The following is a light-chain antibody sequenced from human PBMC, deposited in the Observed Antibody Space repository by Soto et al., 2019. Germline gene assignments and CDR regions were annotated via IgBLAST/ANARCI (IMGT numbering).Light chain of an antibody. CDR1: NIGRKS. CDR2: YDS. V-gene: IGLV3-21*04. CDR3: QVWDSSSDHRHVV. Sequence: SYELTQPPSVSVAPGKTARITCGGNNIGRKSVHWYQQKPGQAPVLVIYYDSDRPSGIPERFSGSNSGNTATLTISRVEAGDEADYYCQVWDSSSDHRHVVFGGGTKLTVL. J-gene: IGLJ2*01.